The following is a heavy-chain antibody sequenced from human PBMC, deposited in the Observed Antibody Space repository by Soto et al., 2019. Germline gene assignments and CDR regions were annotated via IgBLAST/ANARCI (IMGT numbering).Heavy chain of an antibody. D-gene: IGHD3-16*01. Sequence: GGSLRLSCAASGFTFSSYCMHWVRQAPCKGLEWVTGILYDGSDKYYADSVKGRFTISRENSKNTLYLQMNSLRTEDSAVYYCAKEGGRLGEFVHHWGQGTPVTFSS. CDR3: AKEGGRLGEFVHH. V-gene: IGHV3-30*18. CDR2: ILYDGSDK. J-gene: IGHJ1*01. CDR1: GFTFSSYC.